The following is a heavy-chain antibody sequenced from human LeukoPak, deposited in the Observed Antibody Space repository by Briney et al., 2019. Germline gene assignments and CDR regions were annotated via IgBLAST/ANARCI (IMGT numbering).Heavy chain of an antibody. D-gene: IGHD6-13*01. Sequence: GGSLRLSCAASGFTFSSYSMNWVRQAPGKGLEWVSSISSSSSYIYYADSVKGRFTISSDNAKNSLYLQMNSLRAEDTAVYYCARYQQQLGPDYWGQGTLVTVSS. J-gene: IGHJ4*02. CDR3: ARYQQQLGPDY. CDR1: GFTFSSYS. V-gene: IGHV3-21*01. CDR2: ISSSSSYI.